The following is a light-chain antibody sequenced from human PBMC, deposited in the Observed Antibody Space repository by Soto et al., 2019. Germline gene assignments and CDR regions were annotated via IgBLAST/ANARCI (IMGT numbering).Light chain of an antibody. CDR2: EVS. CDR3: SSYTSSSTLEV. Sequence: QSALTQPASVSGSPGQSITISCTGTSSDVGGYNYVSWYQQHPGKAPKLMIYEVSNRPSGLSNRFSGSKSGNTASLTISGLQAEDEADYYCSSYTSSSTLEVFGGGTKLTV. J-gene: IGLJ3*02. CDR1: SSDVGGYNY. V-gene: IGLV2-14*01.